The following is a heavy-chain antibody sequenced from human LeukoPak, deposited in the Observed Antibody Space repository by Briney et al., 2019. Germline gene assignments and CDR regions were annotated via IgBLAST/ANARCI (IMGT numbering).Heavy chain of an antibody. V-gene: IGHV4-59*01. CDR1: GGSISSYY. CDR3: ARRGAYCGGDCFSIDY. CDR2: IYYSGSS. J-gene: IGHJ4*02. Sequence: SETLSLTCTVSGGSISSYYWSWIRQPPGKGLEWIGYIYYSGSSNYNPSLKSRVTISVDTSKNQFSLKLSSVTAADTAVYYCARRGAYCGGDCFSIDYWGQGTLVTVSS. D-gene: IGHD2-21*02.